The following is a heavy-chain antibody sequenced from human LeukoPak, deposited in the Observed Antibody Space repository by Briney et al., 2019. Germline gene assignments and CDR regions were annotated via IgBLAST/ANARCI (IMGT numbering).Heavy chain of an antibody. CDR1: GGSISSYY. CDR3: ARHSICFDP. V-gene: IGHV4-59*08. Sequence: PGTLSLTCTVSGGSISSYYWSWIRQPPGKGLEWIGYICYSGSTNYNPSLKSRVTISVDTSKNQFSLKLTSVTAADTAVYYCARHSICFDPWGQGTLVTVSS. CDR2: ICYSGST. J-gene: IGHJ5*02.